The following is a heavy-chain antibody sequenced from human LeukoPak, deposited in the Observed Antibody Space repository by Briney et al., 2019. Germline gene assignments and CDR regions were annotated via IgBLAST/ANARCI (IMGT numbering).Heavy chain of an antibody. CDR3: ARGPHERSGYPDD. J-gene: IGHJ4*02. CDR1: GYTFTGYY. D-gene: IGHD3-22*01. Sequence: GASVKVSCKASGYTFTGYYMHWVRQSPGQGLEWMGGINPNSGGTNYAQKFQGRVTMTRATSISTAYMELSRLRSDDTAVYYCARGPHERSGYPDDWGQGTLVTVSS. CDR2: INPNSGGT. V-gene: IGHV1-2*02.